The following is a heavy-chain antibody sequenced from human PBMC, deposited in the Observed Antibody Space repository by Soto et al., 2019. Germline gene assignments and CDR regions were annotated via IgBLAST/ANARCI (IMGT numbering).Heavy chain of an antibody. CDR3: ATVCRFCSGSNSLY. D-gene: IGHD2-15*01. Sequence: EVQLVESGGALVQPGGSLRLSCAASGFTFSNYAMNWVRQAPGKGMEWVSYISTGDSPIYYADSVKGRFTISRDNAKKSLYLQMSSLRAEDTAVYYCATVCRFCSGSNSLYWGRGTLVTVSS. CDR2: ISTGDSPI. V-gene: IGHV3-48*01. J-gene: IGHJ4*02. CDR1: GFTFSNYA.